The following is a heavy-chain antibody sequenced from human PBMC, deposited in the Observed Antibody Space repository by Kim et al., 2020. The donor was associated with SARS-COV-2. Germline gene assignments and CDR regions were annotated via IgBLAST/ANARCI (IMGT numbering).Heavy chain of an antibody. Sequence: SETLSLTCTVSGGSISGSYWSWIRQPPGKGLEWIGYIYNSGSTNYNPSLKSRVTISQDTSQNQFSLKLSSVTAADTAVYYCARLSRGRTGMKTYYYYGMDVWGRGTTVTVSS. CDR3: ARLSRGRTGMKTYYYYGMDV. CDR1: GGSISGSY. J-gene: IGHJ6*02. V-gene: IGHV4-59*08. D-gene: IGHD1-1*01. CDR2: IYNSGST.